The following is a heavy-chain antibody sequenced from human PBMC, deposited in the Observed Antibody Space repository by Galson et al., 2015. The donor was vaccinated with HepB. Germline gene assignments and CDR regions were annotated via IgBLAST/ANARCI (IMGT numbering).Heavy chain of an antibody. V-gene: IGHV3-30-3*01. D-gene: IGHD3-16*02. J-gene: IGHJ1*01. Sequence: SLRLSCAASGFTFSSYAMHWVRQAPGKGLERVAVISYDVSNKYYADSVTGRLTISRDNSKNTQYLQMNSLIAEDTDVYYCGRDHAQFYAYVWGSYRKVGYFQHWGEGTLVTVSS. CDR2: ISYDVSNK. CDR3: GRDHAQFYAYVWGSYRKVGYFQH. CDR1: GFTFSSYA.